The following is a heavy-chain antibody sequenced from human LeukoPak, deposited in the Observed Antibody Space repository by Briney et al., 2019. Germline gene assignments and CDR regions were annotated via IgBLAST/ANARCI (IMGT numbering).Heavy chain of an antibody. CDR2: IFSDGRT. Sequence: GGSLRLSCAASGFSVSINYMSWVRQAPGKGLEWVSVIFSDGRTYYADSVKGRFTISRDNSRNNLYLQMNSLRAEDTAVYYCARDRDVSGSGESNFDYWGQGTLVTVSS. D-gene: IGHD3-10*01. J-gene: IGHJ4*02. V-gene: IGHV3-53*01. CDR3: ARDRDVSGSGESNFDY. CDR1: GFSVSINY.